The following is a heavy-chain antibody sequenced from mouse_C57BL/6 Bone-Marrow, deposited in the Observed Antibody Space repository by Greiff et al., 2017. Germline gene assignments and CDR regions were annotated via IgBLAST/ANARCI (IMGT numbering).Heavy chain of an antibody. CDR1: GFTFTSYG. D-gene: IGHD1-1*01. CDR2: IYPRSGNT. Sequence: QVQLQQSGAELARPGASVTLSCTASGFTFTSYGISWVKQRPGQGLEWIGEIYPRSGNTYYNAKFKGKDTLTADTSSSTAYMEIRSLTSEDSAVYFCARGLLRSYWGRGTALTVSS. V-gene: IGHV1-81*01. J-gene: IGHJ2*01. CDR3: ARGLLRSY.